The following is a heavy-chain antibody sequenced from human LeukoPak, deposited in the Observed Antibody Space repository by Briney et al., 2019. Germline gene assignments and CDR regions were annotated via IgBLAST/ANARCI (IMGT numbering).Heavy chain of an antibody. J-gene: IGHJ4*02. D-gene: IGHD5-12*01. CDR1: GGSIRSYY. CDR2: IYYSGST. Sequence: KSSETLSLTCTVSGGSIRSYYWGWIRQPPGKGLEWIGSIYYSGSTYYNPSLKSRVTISVGTSKNQFSLKLSSVTAADTAVYYCARDLGYSGYDYFGYWGQGTLVTVSS. V-gene: IGHV4-39*07. CDR3: ARDLGYSGYDYFGY.